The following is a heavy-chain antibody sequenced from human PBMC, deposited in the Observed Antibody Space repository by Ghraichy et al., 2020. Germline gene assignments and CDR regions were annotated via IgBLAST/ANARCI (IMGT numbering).Heavy chain of an antibody. CDR2: IYYSGST. V-gene: IGHV4-59*01. J-gene: IGHJ4*02. CDR1: GGSIGSYY. CDR3: ARARSGGYSYGQVWYFDY. Sequence: ETLSLTCTVSGGSIGSYYWSWIRQPPGKGLEWIGYIYYSGSTNYNPSLKSRVTISVDTSKNQFSLKLSSVTAADTAVYYCARARSGGYSYGQVWYFDYWGQGTLVTVSS. D-gene: IGHD5-18*01.